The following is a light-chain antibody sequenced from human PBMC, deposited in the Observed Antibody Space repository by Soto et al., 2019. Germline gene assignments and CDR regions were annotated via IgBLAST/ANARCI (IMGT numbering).Light chain of an antibody. J-gene: IGKJ4*01. Sequence: EIVMTQSPATLSVSPGERATLSCRASQSVSTNLAWYQQKPGQSPRLLIYGTSTRATGVPARFSGGGSGTEFTLTVSSLQSEDFALYFCHQYDYWPFTFGGGTKVDIK. CDR2: GTS. CDR3: HQYDYWPFT. V-gene: IGKV3-15*01. CDR1: QSVSTN.